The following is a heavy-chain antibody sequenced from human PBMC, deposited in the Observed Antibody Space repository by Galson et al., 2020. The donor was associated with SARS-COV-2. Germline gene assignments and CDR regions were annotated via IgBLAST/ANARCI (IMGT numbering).Heavy chain of an antibody. Sequence: GESLKISCAASGFTFSSYGMHWVRQAPVKGLEWVAVISYDGSNKYYADSVKGRFTISRDNSKNTLYLQMNSLRAEDTAVYYCARDDDILTGYYLGAFDIWGQGTMVTVSS. D-gene: IGHD3-9*01. J-gene: IGHJ3*02. CDR2: ISYDGSNK. CDR1: GFTFSSYG. CDR3: ARDDDILTGYYLGAFDI. V-gene: IGHV3-30*03.